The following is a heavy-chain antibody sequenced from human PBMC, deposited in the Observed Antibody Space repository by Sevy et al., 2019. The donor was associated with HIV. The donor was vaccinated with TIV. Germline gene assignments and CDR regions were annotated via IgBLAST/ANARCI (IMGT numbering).Heavy chain of an antibody. CDR3: AKVISAAGTWSFDY. D-gene: IGHD6-13*01. CDR1: GFTFSVYT. CDR2: ISGSGGST. Sequence: GGSLRLSCTASGFTFSVYTMTWVRQAPGKGLEWVSAISGSGGSTYYADSVKGRFTISRDNSKNTLYLQMNSLRAEDTAVYYCAKVISAAGTWSFDYWGQGTLVTVSS. J-gene: IGHJ4*02. V-gene: IGHV3-23*01.